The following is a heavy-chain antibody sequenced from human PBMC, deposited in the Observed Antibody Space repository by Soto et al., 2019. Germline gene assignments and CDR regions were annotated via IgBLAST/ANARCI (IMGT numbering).Heavy chain of an antibody. CDR2: IKHDGSEK. D-gene: IGHD4-4*01. J-gene: IGHJ5*02. CDR1: GFTFSSYW. CDR3: ARAYSNWFDP. V-gene: IGHV3-7*03. Sequence: EVQLVESGGGLVQPGWSLRLSCADSGFTFSSYWMSGVRQFPGKGLEWVANIKHDGSEKYYVDSVKGRFTISRDNAKNSLYRQMNRLRAEDTAVSYRARAYSNWFDPWGQGTLVPVSS.